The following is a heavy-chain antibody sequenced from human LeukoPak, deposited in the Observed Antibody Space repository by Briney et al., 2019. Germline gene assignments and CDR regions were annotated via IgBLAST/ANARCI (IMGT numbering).Heavy chain of an antibody. CDR1: GGSISRGTYY. J-gene: IGHJ6*03. CDR2: IYYSGST. D-gene: IGHD4-17*01. Sequence: SETLSLTCTVSGGSISRGTYYWGWIRQPPGKGLEWLGSIYYSGSTHHNPSLKSRVTMSVDTSKNQFSLKLSSVTAADTAVYYCARVIRSTTEYYYYMDVWGKGTTVTVSS. V-gene: IGHV4-39*07. CDR3: ARVIRSTTEYYYYMDV.